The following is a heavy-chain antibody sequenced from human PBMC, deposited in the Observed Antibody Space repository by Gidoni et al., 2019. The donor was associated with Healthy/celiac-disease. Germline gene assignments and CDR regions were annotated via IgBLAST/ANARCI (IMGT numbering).Heavy chain of an antibody. CDR1: GGSVSGYY. CDR3: ARGRVGVVAKKAWQFDY. J-gene: IGHJ4*02. V-gene: IGHV4-34*01. D-gene: IGHD3-22*01. CDR2: INHSGST. Sequence: QVQLQQWGAGRLKPSETLSLTCAVYGGSVSGYYWSWIRQPPVKGLEWIVEINHSGSTNYHPSLKSRVPISVDTSKNQFSLKLRSVPAAGTAVYYCARGRVGVVAKKAWQFDYWGQGTLVTVSS.